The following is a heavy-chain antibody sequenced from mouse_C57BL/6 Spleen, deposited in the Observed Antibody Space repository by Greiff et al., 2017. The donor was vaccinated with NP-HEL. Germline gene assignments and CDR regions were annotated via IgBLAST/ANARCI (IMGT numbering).Heavy chain of an antibody. CDR3: ARDGSLWFAY. V-gene: IGHV5-9*01. J-gene: IGHJ3*01. Sequence: EVKLMESGGGLVKPGGSLKLSCAASGFTFSSYTMSWVRQTPEKRLEWVATISGGGGDTYYPDSVKGRFTISRDNAKNTLYLQMSSLRSEDTALYYCARDGSLWFAYWGQGTLVTVSA. D-gene: IGHD1-1*01. CDR2: ISGGGGDT. CDR1: GFTFSSYT.